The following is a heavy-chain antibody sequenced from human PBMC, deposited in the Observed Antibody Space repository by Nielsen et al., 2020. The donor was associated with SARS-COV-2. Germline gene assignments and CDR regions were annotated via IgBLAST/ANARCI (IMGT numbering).Heavy chain of an antibody. J-gene: IGHJ4*02. D-gene: IGHD5-24*01. Sequence: ESLKISCAASGFTFSDYYMSWIRQPPGKGLEWIGEINHSGSTNYNPSLKSRVTISVDTSKNQFSLKLSSVTAADTAVYYCARGPRWLQLMGGGYYFDYWGQGTLVTVSS. CDR2: INHSGST. CDR1: GFTFSDYY. V-gene: IGHV4-34*01. CDR3: ARGPRWLQLMGGGYYFDY.